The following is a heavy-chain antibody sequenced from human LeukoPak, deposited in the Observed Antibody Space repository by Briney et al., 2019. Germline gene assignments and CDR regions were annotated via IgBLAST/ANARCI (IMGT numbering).Heavy chain of an antibody. D-gene: IGHD4-11*01. J-gene: IGHJ4*02. Sequence: GRSLRLSCAASGFTFSHYGMHWVRQAPGTGLEWVAVIWSDASDKYYAKSVKGRFTISRDNFKNTVYLQMNSLRADDTAVYYCAKDAQRGFDYSNSLDYWGQGTRVTVSS. CDR3: AKDAQRGFDYSNSLDY. V-gene: IGHV3-33*06. CDR1: GFTFSHYG. CDR2: IWSDASDK.